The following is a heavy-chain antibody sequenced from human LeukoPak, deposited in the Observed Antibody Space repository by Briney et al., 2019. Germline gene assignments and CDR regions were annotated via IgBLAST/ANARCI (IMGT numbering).Heavy chain of an antibody. CDR2: INHSGST. CDR1: GGSFSGYC. Sequence: SETLSLTCAVYGGSFSGYCWSWIRQPPGKGLEWIGEINHSGSTNYNPSLKSRVTISVDTSKNQFSLKLSSVTAADTAVYYCARGPRPRYCSSTSCYYWFDPWGQGTLVTVSS. J-gene: IGHJ5*02. D-gene: IGHD2-2*01. V-gene: IGHV4-34*01. CDR3: ARGPRPRYCSSTSCYYWFDP.